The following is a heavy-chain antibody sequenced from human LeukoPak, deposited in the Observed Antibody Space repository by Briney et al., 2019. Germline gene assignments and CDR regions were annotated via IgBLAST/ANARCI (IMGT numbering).Heavy chain of an antibody. CDR3: ARALNDFWSGLNIDY. D-gene: IGHD3-3*01. CDR2: ISAYNGNT. CDR1: GYTFTSYG. V-gene: IGHV1-18*01. J-gene: IGHJ4*02. Sequence: ASVKVSCKASGYTFTSYGISWVRQAPGQGLEWMGWISAYNGNTNYAQKLQGRVTMTTDTSTSTAYMELRSLGSDDTAVYYCARALNDFWSGLNIDYWGQGTLVTVSS.